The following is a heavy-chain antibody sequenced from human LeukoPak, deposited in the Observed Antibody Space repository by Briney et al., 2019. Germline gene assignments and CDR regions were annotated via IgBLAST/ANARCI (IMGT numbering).Heavy chain of an antibody. CDR3: ARQRARLTIRGYNWFDP. D-gene: IGHD3-10*01. CDR1: GASINSNNYY. Sequence: SETLSLTCTVSGASINSNNYYWGWLRQPPGKGLEWIGTIYYSGNTYYNPSLKSRITISADTSKNQFSLKLRSVTATDTAVYYCARQRARLTIRGYNWFDPWGQGTLVTVSS. V-gene: IGHV4-39*01. J-gene: IGHJ5*02. CDR2: IYYSGNT.